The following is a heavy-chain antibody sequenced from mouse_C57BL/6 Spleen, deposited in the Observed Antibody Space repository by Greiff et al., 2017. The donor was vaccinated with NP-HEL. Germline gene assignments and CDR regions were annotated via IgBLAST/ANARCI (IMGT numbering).Heavy chain of an antibody. CDR2: IYPGSGST. D-gene: IGHD1-1*01. V-gene: IGHV1-55*01. J-gene: IGHJ1*03. CDR1: GYTFTSYW. Sequence: QVQLQQPGAELVKPGASVKMSCKASGYTFTSYWITWVKQRPGQGLEWIGDIYPGSGSTNYNEKFKSKATLTVDTSSSTAYVQLSSLTSEDSAVYYCARRLLWYFDVWGTGTTVTVSS. CDR3: ARRLLWYFDV.